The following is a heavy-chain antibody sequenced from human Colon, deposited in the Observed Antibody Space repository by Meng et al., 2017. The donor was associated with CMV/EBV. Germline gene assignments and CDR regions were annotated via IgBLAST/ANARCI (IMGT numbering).Heavy chain of an antibody. J-gene: IGHJ6*02. V-gene: IGHV3-30*04. CDR3: ARDGNDCIDGVCYYYYYGMDV. Sequence: LSLTCAASGFTFSSYAMHWVRQAPGKGLEWVAVISYDGSNKYYADSVKGRFTISRDNSKNTLYLQMNSLRAEDTAVYYCARDGNDCIDGVCYYYYYGMDVWGQGTTVTVSS. CDR2: ISYDGSNK. D-gene: IGHD2-8*01. CDR1: GFTFSSYA.